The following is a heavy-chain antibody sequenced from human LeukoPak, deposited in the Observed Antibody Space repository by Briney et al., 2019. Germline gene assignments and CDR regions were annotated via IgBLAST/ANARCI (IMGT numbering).Heavy chain of an antibody. J-gene: IGHJ4*02. CDR2: ISYDGSNK. D-gene: IGHD5-24*01. V-gene: IGHV3-30*18. CDR3: AKEIQEMATMFDY. CDR1: GFTFSSYG. Sequence: PGGSLRLSCAASGFTFSSYGMHWVCHAPGKGLEWVAVISYDGSNKYYADSVKGRFTISRDNSKNTLYLQMNSLRAEDTAVYYCAKEIQEMATMFDYWGQGTLVTVSS.